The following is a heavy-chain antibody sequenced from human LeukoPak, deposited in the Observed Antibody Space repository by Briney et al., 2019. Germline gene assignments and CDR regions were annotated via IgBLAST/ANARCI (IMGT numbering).Heavy chain of an antibody. CDR1: GGSISSYY. CDR2: SYYSGST. D-gene: IGHD6-19*01. J-gene: IGHJ4*02. V-gene: IGHV4-59*01. Sequence: PSETLSLTCTVSGGSISSYYWSWIRQPPGKGLEWIGYSYYSGSTNYNPSLKSRVTISVDTTKNQVSLKLSSVTAADTAVYYCARGSGWYYYWGQGTLVTVSS. CDR3: ARGSGWYYY.